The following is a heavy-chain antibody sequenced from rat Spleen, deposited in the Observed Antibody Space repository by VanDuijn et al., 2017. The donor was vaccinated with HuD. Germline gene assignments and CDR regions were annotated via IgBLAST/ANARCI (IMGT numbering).Heavy chain of an antibody. V-gene: IGHV5-7*01. CDR3: ARHGLGYGSFDY. D-gene: IGHD1-11*01. CDR2: IIYDGTRT. Sequence: EVQLVESDGGLVQPGRSLKLSCAASGFTFSNYNMAWVRQAPKKGLEWVATIIYDGTRTFYRDSVKGRFTISRDNAKSTLYLQMDSLRSEDTATYYCARHGLGYGSFDYWGQGVMVTVSS. J-gene: IGHJ2*01. CDR1: GFTFSNYN.